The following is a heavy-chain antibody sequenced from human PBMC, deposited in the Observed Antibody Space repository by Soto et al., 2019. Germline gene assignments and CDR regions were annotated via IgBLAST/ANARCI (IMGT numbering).Heavy chain of an antibody. Sequence: PSETLSLTCTVSDGSMSEYYCAWVRQPPGKGLEWIGYIYYSGSTNYNPSLKSRVTISLDTSKNQCSLKVNSVTAADTAVYYCAREGGPRAIAFRLRIFDSWGQGTPVTVSS. CDR3: AREGGPRAIAFRLRIFDS. D-gene: IGHD2-21*01. CDR2: IYYSGST. CDR1: DGSMSEYY. V-gene: IGHV4-59*01. J-gene: IGHJ4*02.